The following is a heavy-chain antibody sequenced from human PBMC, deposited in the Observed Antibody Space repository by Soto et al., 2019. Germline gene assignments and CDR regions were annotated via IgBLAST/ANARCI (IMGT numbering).Heavy chain of an antibody. D-gene: IGHD6-19*01. CDR3: ARGGAVAVYYYYGMDV. J-gene: IGHJ6*02. CDR1: GFTVSRDY. CDR2: IYTGGST. V-gene: IGHV3-53*01. Sequence: GGSLRLSCGASGFTVSRDYMSWVRQAPGKGLEWVSVIYTGGSTYYADSVKGRFTFSRDNSKNTLYLQMNSLRAEDTAVYYCARGGAVAVYYYYGMDVWGQGTTVTVSS.